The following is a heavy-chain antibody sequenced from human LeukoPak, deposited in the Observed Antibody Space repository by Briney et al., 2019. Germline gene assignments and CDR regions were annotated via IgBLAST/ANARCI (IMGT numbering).Heavy chain of an antibody. CDR3: AKVPTRGYSGYDVGNY. J-gene: IGHJ4*02. D-gene: IGHD5-12*01. CDR2: ISYDGSNK. Sequence: GGSLRLSCAASGFTFSSYGMHWVRQAPGKGLEWVAVISYDGSNKYYADSVKGRFTISRDNSKNTLYLQMNSLRAEDTAVYYCAKVPTRGYSGYDVGNYWGQGTLVTVSS. CDR1: GFTFSSYG. V-gene: IGHV3-30*18.